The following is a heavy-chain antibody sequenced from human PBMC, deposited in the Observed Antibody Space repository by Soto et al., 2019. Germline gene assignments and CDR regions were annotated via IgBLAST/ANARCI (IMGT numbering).Heavy chain of an antibody. V-gene: IGHV3-30*18. CDR3: AKERTRHFDY. CDR1: GFTFRSYG. D-gene: IGHD1-1*01. J-gene: IGHJ4*02. Sequence: GSLRLSCAASGFTFRSYGMHWVRQAPGKGLEWVAVISYDGNNKYYADSVKGRLTISRDNSKNTVSLQMNSLRVEDTAVYYCAKERTRHFDYWGQGTLVTVSS. CDR2: ISYDGNNK.